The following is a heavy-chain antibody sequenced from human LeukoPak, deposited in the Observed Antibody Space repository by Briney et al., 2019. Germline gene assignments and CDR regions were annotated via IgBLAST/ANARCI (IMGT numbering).Heavy chain of an antibody. V-gene: IGHV4-31*03. D-gene: IGHD4-17*01. CDR3: AREVPMTTEAHPLGPFDY. Sequence: SETLSLTCTVSGGSISSGGYYWSWIRQHPGKGLEWIGYIYYSGSTYYNPSLRSRVTISVDTSKNQFSLKLSSVTAADTAVYYCAREVPMTTEAHPLGPFDYWGQGTLVTVSS. J-gene: IGHJ4*02. CDR2: IYYSGST. CDR1: GGSISSGGYY.